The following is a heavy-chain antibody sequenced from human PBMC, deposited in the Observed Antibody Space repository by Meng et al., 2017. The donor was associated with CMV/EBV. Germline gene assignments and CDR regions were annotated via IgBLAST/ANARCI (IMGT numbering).Heavy chain of an antibody. V-gene: IGHV2-5*02. CDR3: AHRSGEGDQYDYVWGSYRYDAFDI. Sequence: SGPPLVNPTHTLTLTCTFSGFSLSTSGVGVGWIRQPPGKALEWRALIYWDDDKRYSPSLNSRLTITKDTSKNQVVLTMTNMAPVDTATYYCAHRSGEGDQYDYVWGSYRYDAFDIWGQGTMVTVSS. D-gene: IGHD3-16*02. CDR2: IYWDDDK. CDR1: GFSLSTSGVG. J-gene: IGHJ3*02.